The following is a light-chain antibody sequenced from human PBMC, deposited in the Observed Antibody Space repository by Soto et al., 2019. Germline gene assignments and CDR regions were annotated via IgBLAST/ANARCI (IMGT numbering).Light chain of an antibody. CDR2: EVS. V-gene: IGLV2-8*01. J-gene: IGLJ1*01. CDR1: SSDVGGYNF. CDR3: SSYAGSHYV. Sequence: QSVLTQPPSASGSPGQSVTISCTGASSDVGGYNFVSWYQQRPGKAPKVIIYEVSKRPSGVPDRFSGSKSGNTASLTGSGLQAEDEADYYCSSYAGSHYVFGTGTKVTVL.